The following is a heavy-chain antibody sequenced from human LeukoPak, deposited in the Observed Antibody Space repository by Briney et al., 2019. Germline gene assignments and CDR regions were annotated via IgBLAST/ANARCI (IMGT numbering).Heavy chain of an antibody. D-gene: IGHD6-13*01. CDR3: AREAARINWFDP. J-gene: IGHJ5*02. V-gene: IGHV3-48*03. Sequence: PGGSLRLSCAASGFTFSSYEMNWVRQAPGKGLEWVSYISSSGSTIYYADSVKGRFTISRDNAKNSLYLQMNSLRAEDTAVYYCAREAARINWFDPWGQGTLVTVSS. CDR1: GFTFSSYE. CDR2: ISSSGSTI.